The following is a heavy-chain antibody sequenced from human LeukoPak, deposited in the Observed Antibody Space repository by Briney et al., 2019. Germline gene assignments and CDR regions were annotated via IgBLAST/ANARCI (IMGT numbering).Heavy chain of an antibody. CDR1: GYTFTSYY. CDR3: ARLYGSGSYYPL. V-gene: IGHV1-2*02. J-gene: IGHJ4*02. D-gene: IGHD3-10*01. Sequence: ASVKVSCKASGYTFTSYYMHWVRQAPGQGLEWMGWVNPNSGGTNYAQKFQGRVTMTRDTSISTAYMELSRLRSDDTAVYYCARLYGSGSYYPLWGQGTLVTVSS. CDR2: VNPNSGGT.